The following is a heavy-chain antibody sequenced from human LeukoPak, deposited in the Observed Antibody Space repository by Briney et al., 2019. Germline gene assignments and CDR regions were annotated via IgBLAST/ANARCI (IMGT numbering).Heavy chain of an antibody. J-gene: IGHJ6*02. CDR3: VRHAATRHNYGMDV. CDR1: GGSISYYY. D-gene: IGHD2-15*01. CDR2: IYHSGST. Sequence: SETLSLTCTVSGGSISYYYWSWIRQPPGKGLEWIEHIYHSGSTNYNPSFKSRVTISVDTSKNHFSLELSSVTAADTAVYYCVRHAATRHNYGMDVWGRGTTVTVSS. V-gene: IGHV4-59*08.